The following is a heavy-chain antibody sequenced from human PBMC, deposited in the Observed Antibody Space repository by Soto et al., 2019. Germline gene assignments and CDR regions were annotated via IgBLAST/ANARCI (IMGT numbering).Heavy chain of an antibody. CDR2: IYAGGST. D-gene: IGHD5-12*01. V-gene: IGHV3-53*01. CDR1: GVSIISHY. Sequence: EVQLVESGGGLIQPGGPLRLSCAASGVSIISHYMSWVRQAPGKGLEWISLIYAGGSTFYADSVKGRFTISRDNSKNTLYLQMDSLTAADTAVYYCASGENGYNKFYFDFWGQGTLVTVSS. CDR3: ASGENGYNKFYFDF. J-gene: IGHJ4*02.